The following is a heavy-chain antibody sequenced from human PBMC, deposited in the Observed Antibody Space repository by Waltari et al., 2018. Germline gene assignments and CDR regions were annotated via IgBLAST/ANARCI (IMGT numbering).Heavy chain of an antibody. CDR3: ARGSGVREYSGYDPIYYYYGMDV. D-gene: IGHD5-12*01. CDR1: GGSISSHY. Sequence: QVQLQESGPGLVKPSETLSLTCTVSGGSISSHYWSWIRQPPGTGLEWIGYIYYSWSTNSNPSLKSRVTISVDTSKAQFSRKLSSVTAADTAVYYCARGSGVREYSGYDPIYYYYGMDVWGQGTTVTVSS. CDR2: IYYSWST. V-gene: IGHV4-59*11. J-gene: IGHJ6*02.